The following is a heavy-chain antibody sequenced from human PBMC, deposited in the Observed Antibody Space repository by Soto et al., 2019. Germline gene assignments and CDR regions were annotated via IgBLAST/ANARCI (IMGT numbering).Heavy chain of an antibody. Sequence: GXSGKVSFKAPRDTFTSYYINWVRQAPVQGLEWMGVINPHGGSTAYAQKFKGRVTLTRDTSASTVYMEVSSLTSEDTAMYYCARSSGGNFRIIIEGTNWFAPWGQGTLVTVYS. J-gene: IGHJ5*02. V-gene: IGHV1-46*01. CDR2: INPHGGST. CDR1: RDTFTSYY. D-gene: IGHD1-26*01. CDR3: ARSSGGNFRIIIEGTNWFAP.